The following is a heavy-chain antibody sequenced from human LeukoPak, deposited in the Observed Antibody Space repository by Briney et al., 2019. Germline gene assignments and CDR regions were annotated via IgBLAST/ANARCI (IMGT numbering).Heavy chain of an antibody. D-gene: IGHD6-19*01. CDR2: IYASGST. J-gene: IGHJ5*02. CDR1: GGSIRSYY. CDR3: ARTRLDNWFDP. V-gene: IGHV4-4*09. Sequence: SETLSLTCSVSGGSIRSYYWNWMRQSPGKGLEWIGYIYASGSTNYNPSLKSRVTISVDTSKNQFSLKLSSVTAADTAVYYCARTRLDNWFDPWGQGTLVTVSS.